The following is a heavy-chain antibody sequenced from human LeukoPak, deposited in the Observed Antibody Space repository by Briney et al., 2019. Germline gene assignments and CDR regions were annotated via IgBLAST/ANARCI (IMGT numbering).Heavy chain of an antibody. J-gene: IGHJ6*03. CDR3: AKDSAFYYIDV. D-gene: IGHD3-10*01. CDR2: ISGSGVST. Sequence: PGGSLRLSCAASGFTFSNYAMSWVRQAPGKGLEWVSTISGSGVSTYYADSVKGRFIISRDNSKNTLYLQMNSLKGDDTAVYYCAKDSAFYYIDVWGKGTTVIISS. CDR1: GFTFSNYA. V-gene: IGHV3-23*01.